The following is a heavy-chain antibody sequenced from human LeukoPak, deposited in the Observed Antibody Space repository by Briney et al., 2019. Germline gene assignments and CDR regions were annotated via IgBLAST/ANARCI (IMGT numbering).Heavy chain of an antibody. CDR2: ISAYNGNT. V-gene: IGHV1-18*04. D-gene: IGHD3-22*01. Sequence: EASVKVSCKVSGYTFTSYYMHWVRQAPGQGLEWMGWISAYNGNTNYAQKLQGRVTMTTDTSTSTAYMELRSLRSDDTAVYYCARDLYYYDSSGYREGFDYWGQGTLVTVSS. CDR1: GYTFTSYY. CDR3: ARDLYYYDSSGYREGFDY. J-gene: IGHJ4*02.